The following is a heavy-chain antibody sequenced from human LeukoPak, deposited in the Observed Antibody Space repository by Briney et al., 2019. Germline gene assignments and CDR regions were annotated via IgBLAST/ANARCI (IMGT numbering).Heavy chain of an antibody. Sequence: PSETLSLTCTVSGGSISSYYWSWIRQPPGKGLEWIGYIYYSGSTNYNPSLKSRVTISVDTSKNQFSLKLSSVTAADTAVYYCARAIDCSSTSCRNYYYYYMDVWGKGTTVTVSS. V-gene: IGHV4-59*01. CDR2: IYYSGST. CDR3: ARAIDCSSTSCRNYYYYYMDV. CDR1: GGSISSYY. D-gene: IGHD2-2*01. J-gene: IGHJ6*03.